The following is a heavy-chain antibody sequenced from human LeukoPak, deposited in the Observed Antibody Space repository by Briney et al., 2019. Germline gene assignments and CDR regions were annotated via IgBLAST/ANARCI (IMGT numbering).Heavy chain of an antibody. V-gene: IGHV1-46*01. Sequence: ASVTVSCKASGYTFTSYYMHWVRHAPGQGLEWMGIINPSGGSTSYAQKFQGRVTMTRDTSTITVYMELSSLRSEDTAVYYCARDSGKDYYGSGSRFDYWGQGTLVTVSS. CDR1: GYTFTSYY. J-gene: IGHJ4*02. D-gene: IGHD3-10*01. CDR2: INPSGGST. CDR3: ARDSGKDYYGSGSRFDY.